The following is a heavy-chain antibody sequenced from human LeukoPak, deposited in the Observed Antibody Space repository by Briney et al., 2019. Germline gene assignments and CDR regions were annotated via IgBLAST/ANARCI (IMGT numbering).Heavy chain of an antibody. CDR3: ARDSLRYYDSSGYYVYFDY. D-gene: IGHD3-22*01. J-gene: IGHJ4*02. Sequence: ASVKVSCKASGGTFSSYAISWVRQAPGQGLAWMGRIIPILGIANYAQKFQGRVTITADKSTSTAYMELSSLRSEDTAVYYCARDSLRYYDSSGYYVYFDYWGQGTLVTVSS. CDR2: IIPILGIA. V-gene: IGHV1-69*04. CDR1: GGTFSSYA.